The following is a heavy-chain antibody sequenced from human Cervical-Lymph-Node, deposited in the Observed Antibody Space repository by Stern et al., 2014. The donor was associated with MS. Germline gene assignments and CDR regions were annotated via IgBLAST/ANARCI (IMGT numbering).Heavy chain of an antibody. J-gene: IGHJ4*02. CDR1: GYSFSNYD. D-gene: IGHD3-3*01. CDR3: VCGLGY. V-gene: IGHV1-8*01. Sequence: QVQLVQSGAEVKKPGASVKVSCRTSGYSFSNYDISWVRQAAGQGLEWMGWMNPNSGYTGCAQKFEGRVTMTRTTSISTAYMELSMLTSEDTAVYYCVCGLGYWGQGTLVTVSS. CDR2: MNPNSGYT.